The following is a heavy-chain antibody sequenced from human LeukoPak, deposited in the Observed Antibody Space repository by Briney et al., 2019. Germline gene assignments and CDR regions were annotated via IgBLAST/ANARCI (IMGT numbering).Heavy chain of an antibody. CDR3: ARDRDYDSSGYPPPFDY. J-gene: IGHJ4*02. CDR2: IIPILGIA. V-gene: IGHV1-69*04. CDR1: GGTFSSYA. Sequence: GAPVKVSCKASGGTFSSYATSWVRQAPGQRLEWMGRIIPILGIANYAQKFQGRVTITADKSTSTAYMELSSLRSEDTAVYYCARDRDYDSSGYPPPFDYWGQGTLVTVPS. D-gene: IGHD3-22*01.